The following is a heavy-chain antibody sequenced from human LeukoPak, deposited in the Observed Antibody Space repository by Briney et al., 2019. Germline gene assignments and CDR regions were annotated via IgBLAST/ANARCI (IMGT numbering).Heavy chain of an antibody. CDR2: IYYSGST. V-gene: IGHV4-59*01. Sequence: SETLSLTCTVSRGSISSYYWSWIRQPPGKGLEWIGYIYYSGSTNYNPSLKSRVTISVDTSKNQFSLKLSSVTAADTAVYYCARAYSSGWYPNGDYFDYWGQGTLVTVSS. CDR1: RGSISSYY. J-gene: IGHJ4*02. CDR3: ARAYSSGWYPNGDYFDY. D-gene: IGHD6-19*01.